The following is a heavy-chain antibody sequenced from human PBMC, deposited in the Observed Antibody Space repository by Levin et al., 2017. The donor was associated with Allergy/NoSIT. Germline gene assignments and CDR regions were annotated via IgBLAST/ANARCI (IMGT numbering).Heavy chain of an antibody. Sequence: CAASGFTFSSYWMHWVRQAPGKGLVWVSHVHSDGRSTSFADSVKGRFTISRDNTQNTLYLQMNSLRVEDTAVYYCARGGVGNFDKWGQGTLVTVSS. V-gene: IGHV3-74*01. CDR3: ARGGVGNFDK. CDR1: GFTFSSYW. CDR2: VHSDGRST. J-gene: IGHJ4*02. D-gene: IGHD7-27*01.